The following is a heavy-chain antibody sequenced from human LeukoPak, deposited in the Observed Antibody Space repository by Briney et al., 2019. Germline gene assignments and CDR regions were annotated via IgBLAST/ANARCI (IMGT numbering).Heavy chain of an antibody. V-gene: IGHV4-4*07. CDR1: GGSISSYY. CDR2: IYTSGST. Sequence: SETLSLTCTVSGGSISSYYWSWIRQPAGKGLEWIGRIYTSGSTNYNPSLKSRVTMSVDTSKNQFSLKLSFVTAADTAVYYCAADYGDYQFFDYWGQGTLVTVSS. D-gene: IGHD4-17*01. CDR3: AADYGDYQFFDY. J-gene: IGHJ4*02.